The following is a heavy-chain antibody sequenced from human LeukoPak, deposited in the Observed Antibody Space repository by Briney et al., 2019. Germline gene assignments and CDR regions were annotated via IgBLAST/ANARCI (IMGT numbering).Heavy chain of an antibody. J-gene: IGHJ4*02. CDR1: GFTFSSYA. CDR3: ANGDSGGSGGGY. D-gene: IGHD3-10*01. CDR2: IRSNGNDK. V-gene: IGHV3-30*02. Sequence: GGSLRLSCATSGFTFSSYAMHWVRQTPGRGLEWVAFIRSNGNDKYYADSVQGRFIISRADSKNTLYRQMPTLRTQDTAVYYCANGDSGGSGGGYWGQGTLVSVSS.